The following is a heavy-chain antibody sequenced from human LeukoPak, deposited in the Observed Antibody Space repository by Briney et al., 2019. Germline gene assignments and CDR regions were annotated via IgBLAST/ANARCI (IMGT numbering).Heavy chain of an antibody. CDR1: GFTFSSYG. V-gene: IGHV3-30*03. D-gene: IGHD3-22*01. J-gene: IGHJ4*02. Sequence: GGSLRLSCAASGFTFSSYGMLWVRQAPGKGLEWVAVISYDGSNKYYADSVKGRFTISRDNSKNTLYLQMNSLRAEDTAVYYCARVRRYYYDSSGYSYYFDYWGQGTLVTVSS. CDR2: ISYDGSNK. CDR3: ARVRRYYYDSSGYSYYFDY.